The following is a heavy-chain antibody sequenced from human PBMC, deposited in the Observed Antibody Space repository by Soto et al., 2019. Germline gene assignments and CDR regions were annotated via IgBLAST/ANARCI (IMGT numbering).Heavy chain of an antibody. CDR1: EFTCSGYG. CDR2: MNQDGSEK. V-gene: IGHV3-7*03. CDR3: ARGGGRPWNFDY. Sequence: PGGSLRLSWAASEFTCSGYGISWVRQTPGEGLEWVANMNQDGSEKYYVDSMKGRFTISRDNAKNSLYLQMNSLRAEDTAVYYCARGGGRPWNFDYWGQGTLVTVSS. D-gene: IGHD1-1*01. J-gene: IGHJ4*02.